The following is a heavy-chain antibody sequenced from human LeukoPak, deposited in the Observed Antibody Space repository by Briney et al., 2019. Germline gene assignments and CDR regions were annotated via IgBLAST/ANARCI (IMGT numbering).Heavy chain of an antibody. CDR2: IWSVASDK. V-gene: IGHV3-33*06. Sequence: GGSLRLSCSASGFTFSHYGMHWVRQAPGTGLERVAVIWSVASDKYYANSVKGRFTISRDNFKNSLYLQMNSLRAEDTAVYYCVKDAQRGFDYSNSLDYCGQGTRVTVSS. D-gene: IGHD4-11*01. CDR1: GFTFSHYG. CDR3: VKDAQRGFDYSNSLDY. J-gene: IGHJ4*02.